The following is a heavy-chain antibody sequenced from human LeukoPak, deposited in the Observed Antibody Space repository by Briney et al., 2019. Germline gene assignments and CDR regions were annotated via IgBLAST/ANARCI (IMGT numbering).Heavy chain of an antibody. Sequence: PGGSLRLSCAASGHTFSSYAMNWVRQTPGKGLEWVSSITGHGTSTYYANSVKGRFTVSRDNSKNTLYLQMNSLRAEDTAVYYCAKVIVVVVAAFDYWGQGTLVTVSS. J-gene: IGHJ4*02. D-gene: IGHD2-15*01. CDR1: GHTFSSYA. CDR2: ITGHGTST. CDR3: AKVIVVVVAAFDY. V-gene: IGHV3-23*01.